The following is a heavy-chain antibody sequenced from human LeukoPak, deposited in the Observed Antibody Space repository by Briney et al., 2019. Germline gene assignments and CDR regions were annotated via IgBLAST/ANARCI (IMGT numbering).Heavy chain of an antibody. Sequence: PSETLSLTCTASGGSISTYYWSWIRQPPGKGLEWIGYIYSSGSTNSNPSLTGRVTISLDTSRNQFSLKLRSVTAADTAVYYCARGGDFWSGSDFWGPGTLVTVSS. CDR1: GGSISTYY. CDR3: ARGGDFWSGSDF. J-gene: IGHJ4*02. CDR2: IYSSGST. V-gene: IGHV4-59*01. D-gene: IGHD3-3*01.